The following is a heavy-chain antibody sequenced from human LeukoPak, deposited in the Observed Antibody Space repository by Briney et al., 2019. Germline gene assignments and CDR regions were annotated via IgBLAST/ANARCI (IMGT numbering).Heavy chain of an antibody. J-gene: IGHJ5*02. CDR1: GFTFSSYA. CDR3: ARDRAGGSGSYVNWFDP. Sequence: GSLRLSCAASGFTFSSYAMSWVRQAPGKGLEWIGSIYDSGSTYYNPSLKSRVTISVDTSKNQFSLKLSSVTAADTAVYYCARDRAGGSGSYVNWFDPWGQGTLVTVSS. V-gene: IGHV4-38-2*02. D-gene: IGHD3-10*01. CDR2: IYDSGST.